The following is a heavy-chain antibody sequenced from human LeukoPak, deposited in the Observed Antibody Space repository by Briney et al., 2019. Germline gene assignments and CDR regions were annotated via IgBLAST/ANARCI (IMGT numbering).Heavy chain of an antibody. Sequence: GGSLRLSCAASGFIFSDYVMNWLRQAPGRGLEWVAYIRYDGSHKYYIDSVKGRFTISRDNSKNTLYLQMNSLRPEDTAVYYRAKFGHGYRFDSWGQGTLVTVSS. CDR2: IRYDGSHK. CDR3: AKFGHGYRFDS. V-gene: IGHV3-30*02. CDR1: GFIFSDYV. J-gene: IGHJ4*02. D-gene: IGHD3-16*01.